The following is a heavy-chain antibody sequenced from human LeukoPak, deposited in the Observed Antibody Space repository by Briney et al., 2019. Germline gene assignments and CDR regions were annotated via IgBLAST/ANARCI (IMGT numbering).Heavy chain of an antibody. CDR1: GFTFSNYA. CDR2: INAGNGNT. CDR3: ARDKGSWGSTFDY. Sequence: GASVKVSCKASGFTFSNYAMHWVRQAPGQRLEWMGWINAGNGNTKYSQKFQGRVTITRDTSASTAYMELSSLRSEDTAVYYCARDKGSWGSTFDYWGQGTLVTVSS. V-gene: IGHV1-3*01. D-gene: IGHD7-27*01. J-gene: IGHJ4*02.